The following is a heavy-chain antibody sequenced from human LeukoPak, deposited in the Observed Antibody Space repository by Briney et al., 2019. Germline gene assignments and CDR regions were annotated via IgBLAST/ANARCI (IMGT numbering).Heavy chain of an antibody. CDR2: IYYSGST. V-gene: IGHV4-59*01. Sequence: PSETLSLTCTVSGDSISSYYWSWIRQPPGKGLEWIGYIYYSGSTNYNPSLKSRVTISVDTSKNQFSLKLSSVTAADTAVYYCARGPSYCGGDCYIEDYWGQGTLVTVSS. D-gene: IGHD2-21*02. CDR3: ARGPSYCGGDCYIEDY. CDR1: GDSISSYY. J-gene: IGHJ4*02.